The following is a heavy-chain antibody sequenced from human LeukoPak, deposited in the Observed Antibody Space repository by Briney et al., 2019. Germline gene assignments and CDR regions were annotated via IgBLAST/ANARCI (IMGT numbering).Heavy chain of an antibody. V-gene: IGHV3-23*01. CDR1: GFTFSSYA. CDR2: LSGSGGDT. J-gene: IGHJ4*02. Sequence: PGGSLRLSCAASGFTFSSYAMSWVRQAPGKGLEWVSGLSGSGGDTYYADSVKGRFTIFRDNSNNTLYLQMSSLRAEDTALYYCAKSRSHSSAWYGSDFDHWGQGTLVTVSS. D-gene: IGHD6-19*01. CDR3: AKSRSHSSAWYGSDFDH.